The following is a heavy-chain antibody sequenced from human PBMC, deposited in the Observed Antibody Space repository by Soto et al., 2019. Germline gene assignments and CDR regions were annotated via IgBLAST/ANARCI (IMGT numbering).Heavy chain of an antibody. D-gene: IGHD3-3*01. Sequence: GGSLRLSCAASGFTFSSYAMHWVRQAPGKGLEWVAVISYDGSNKYYADSVKGRFTISRDNSKNTLYLQMNSLRAEDTAVYYCAREGYYDFWSGYYNYYYYGMDVCGQGTTVTVSS. V-gene: IGHV3-30-3*01. CDR2: ISYDGSNK. CDR3: AREGYYDFWSGYYNYYYYGMDV. J-gene: IGHJ6*02. CDR1: GFTFSSYA.